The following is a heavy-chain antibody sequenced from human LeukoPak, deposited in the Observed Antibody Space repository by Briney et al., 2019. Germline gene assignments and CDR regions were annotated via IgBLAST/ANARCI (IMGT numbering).Heavy chain of an antibody. Sequence: LVKPTQTLTLACNFFWFSLTTRGVAVGWIRQPPGKGLEWIGSIYHSGSTYYNPSLKSRVTKSVDTSKNQFSLKLSSVTAADTAVYYWARSYGSGNYYDAFDLWGQGTVVTVSS. V-gene: IGHV4-38-2*02. CDR2: IYHSGST. J-gene: IGHJ3*01. D-gene: IGHD3-10*01. CDR3: ARSYGSGNYYDAFDL. CDR1: WFSLTTRGVA.